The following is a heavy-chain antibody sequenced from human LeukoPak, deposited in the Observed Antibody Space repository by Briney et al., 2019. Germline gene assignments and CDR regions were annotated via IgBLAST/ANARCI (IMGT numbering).Heavy chain of an antibody. Sequence: GGSLRLSCADSGFTFSSYTMNWGRQAPGKGLEWVSGISSMGVSTYYADSVKGRFTISRDNSKNTLYLQMDSLGTEDTAVYYCARMPSTEIYYFYYMDVWGKGTTVTVSS. CDR3: ARMPSTEIYYFYYMDV. V-gene: IGHV3-23*01. CDR1: GFTFSSYT. J-gene: IGHJ6*03. CDR2: ISSMGVST. D-gene: IGHD2-2*01.